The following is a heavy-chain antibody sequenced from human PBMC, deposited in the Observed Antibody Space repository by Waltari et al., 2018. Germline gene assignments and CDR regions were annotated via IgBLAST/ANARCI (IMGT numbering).Heavy chain of an antibody. Sequence: QVQLQQWGAGLLKPSETLSLTCAVYGGSFSGYYWSWIRQPPGKGLEWIGEINHSGSTNSNPSLKSRVTISVDTSKNQFSLKLSSVTAADTAVYYCASLRPYYYDSSGYYYYFDYWGQGTLVTVSS. J-gene: IGHJ4*02. CDR2: INHSGST. V-gene: IGHV4-34*01. D-gene: IGHD3-22*01. CDR3: ASLRPYYYDSSGYYYYFDY. CDR1: GGSFSGYY.